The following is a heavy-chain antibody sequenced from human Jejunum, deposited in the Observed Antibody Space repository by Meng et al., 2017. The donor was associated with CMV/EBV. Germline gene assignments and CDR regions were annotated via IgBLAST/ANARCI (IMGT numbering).Heavy chain of an antibody. V-gene: IGHV3-30*02. CDR1: GFTFSSDG. CDR2: IEYDGSDK. J-gene: IGHJ4*02. Sequence: QGERGGSGGGVVQPGGSLRLSCAASGFTFSSDGMHWVRQAPGRGPEWVAFIEYDGSDKYYADSMKGRFTISRDNSKNTMYLQMTSLKAEDTALYYCAKDVDHWGQGTLVTVSS. CDR3: AKDVDH.